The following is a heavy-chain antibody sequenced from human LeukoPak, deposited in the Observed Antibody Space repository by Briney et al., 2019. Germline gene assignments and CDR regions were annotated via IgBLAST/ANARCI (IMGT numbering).Heavy chain of an antibody. V-gene: IGHV4-39*01. CDR1: GGSISSSSYY. D-gene: IGHD3-22*01. J-gene: IGHJ4*02. CDR3: ARGGYHYDTRGYLLDS. Sequence: SETLSLTCIVSGGSISSSSYYWGWIRQPPGKGLERIGNIYYSGNTYYNPSLKSRVTISVDTSKKQVSLRLTSVTAADTAVYYCARGGYHYDTRGYLLDSWGQGTLVTISS. CDR2: IYYSGNT.